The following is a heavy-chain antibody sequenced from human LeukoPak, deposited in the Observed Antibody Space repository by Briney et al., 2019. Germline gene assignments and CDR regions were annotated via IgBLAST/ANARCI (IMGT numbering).Heavy chain of an antibody. D-gene: IGHD5-24*01. CDR1: GFTFSSYW. CDR3: AKVPPSRWLLYYFDY. V-gene: IGHV3-7*03. J-gene: IGHJ4*02. Sequence: GGSLRLSCAASGFTFSSYWMSWVRQAPGKGLEWVANIKQDGSEKYYVDSVKGRFTISRDNAKNSLYLQMNSLRAEDTAVYYCAKVPPSRWLLYYFDYWGQGTLVTVSS. CDR2: IKQDGSEK.